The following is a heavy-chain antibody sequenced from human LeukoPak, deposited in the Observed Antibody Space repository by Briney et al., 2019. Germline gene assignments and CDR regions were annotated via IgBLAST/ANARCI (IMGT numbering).Heavy chain of an antibody. CDR2: ISGSGGST. Sequence: GGSLRLSCAASGFTFSSYAMSWVRQAPGKGLEWVSAISGSGGSTYYADSVKGRFTISRDNSKNTLYLQMNSLRAEDTAVYYCARDLYDILTGYYLNWFDPWGQGTLVTVSS. V-gene: IGHV3-23*01. J-gene: IGHJ5*02. CDR3: ARDLYDILTGYYLNWFDP. D-gene: IGHD3-9*01. CDR1: GFTFSSYA.